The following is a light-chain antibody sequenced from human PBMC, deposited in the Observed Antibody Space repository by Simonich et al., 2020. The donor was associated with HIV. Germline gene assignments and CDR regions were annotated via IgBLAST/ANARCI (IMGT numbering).Light chain of an antibody. V-gene: IGKV3-20*01. J-gene: IGKJ4*01. CDR3: QQYGSSPLT. CDR2: GAS. Sequence: EIVLTQSPGTLSLSPGERATLSCRASPSVSSSYLAWYQQKPGPAPRLLIYGASGRATGIPDRFSGSGSGTDFTLTISRLEPEDFVVYYCQQYGSSPLTFGGGTKVEIK. CDR1: PSVSSSY.